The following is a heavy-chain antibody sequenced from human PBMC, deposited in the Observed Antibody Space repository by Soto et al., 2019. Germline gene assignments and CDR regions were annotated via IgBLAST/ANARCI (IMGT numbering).Heavy chain of an antibody. CDR1: GNTVTGYG. CDR2: ISSYNGNT. CDR3: ATGGGQTYGDFDF. J-gene: IGHJ4*02. V-gene: IGHV1-18*01. Sequence: GASVKVSCKASGNTVTGYGLSWVRQAPGQGLEWMGWISSYNGNTRYAQKFQGRVSMTTDTSTNTGSMELRSLTSDDTAVYYCATGGGQTYGDFDFWRRGSLVAVSS. D-gene: IGHD2-8*01.